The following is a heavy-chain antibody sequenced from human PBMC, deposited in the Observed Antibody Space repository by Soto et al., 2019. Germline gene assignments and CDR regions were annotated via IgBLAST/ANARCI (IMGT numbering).Heavy chain of an antibody. J-gene: IGHJ5*02. D-gene: IGHD2-21*02. CDR1: GYTFTSYG. V-gene: IGHV1-18*01. Sequence: GASVKVSCKASGYTFTSYGISWVRQAPGQGLEWMGWISAYNGNTNYAQKLQGRVTMTTDTSTSTAYMELRSLRSDDTAVYYCARDLFGGNSGIWFHPSGQGTLVTVSS. CDR3: ARDLFGGNSGIWFHP. CDR2: ISAYNGNT.